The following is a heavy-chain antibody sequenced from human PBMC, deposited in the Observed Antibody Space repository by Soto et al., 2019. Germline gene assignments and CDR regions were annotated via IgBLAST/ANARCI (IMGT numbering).Heavy chain of an antibody. CDR2: INPSGDIT. D-gene: IGHD2-2*01. CDR3: ARDRCDTTSCYECDY. Sequence: ASVKVSCKASGYTFTSYYMHWVRQAPGQGLEYMGIINPSGDITRSAQKFQGRVSLTRDTSTTTFYMELSSLRSDDTAVYYCARDRCDTTSCYECDYWGQGTLVT. CDR1: GYTFTSYY. J-gene: IGHJ4*02. V-gene: IGHV1-46*01.